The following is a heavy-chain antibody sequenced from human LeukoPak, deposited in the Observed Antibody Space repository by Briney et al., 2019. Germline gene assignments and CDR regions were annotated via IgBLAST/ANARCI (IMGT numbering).Heavy chain of an antibody. CDR2: IYYSGST. V-gene: IGHV4-30-4*08. J-gene: IGHJ4*02. CDR1: GASISSGDYY. Sequence: SETLSLTCTVSGASISSGDYYWSWIRQPPGKGLEWIGYIYYSGSTYYNPSLKSRVTISVDTSKKQFSLKLSSVTATDTAVYYCARGTPLSMLKYWGQGTLVTVSS. D-gene: IGHD2-8*01. CDR3: ARGTPLSMLKY.